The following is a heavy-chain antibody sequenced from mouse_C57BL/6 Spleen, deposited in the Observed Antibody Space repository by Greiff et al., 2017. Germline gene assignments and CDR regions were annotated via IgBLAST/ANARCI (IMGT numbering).Heavy chain of an antibody. V-gene: IGHV1-50*01. CDR3: AREGLRVFAY. J-gene: IGHJ3*01. D-gene: IGHD2-4*01. CDR2: IDPSDSYT. CDR1: GYTFTSYW. Sequence: QVQLQQPGAELVKPGASVKLSCKASGYTFTSYWMQWVKQRPGQGLEWIGEIDPSDSYTNYNQKFKGKATLTVETSSSTAYMQLSSLTSEDSAVSYCAREGLRVFAYWGQGTLVTVSA.